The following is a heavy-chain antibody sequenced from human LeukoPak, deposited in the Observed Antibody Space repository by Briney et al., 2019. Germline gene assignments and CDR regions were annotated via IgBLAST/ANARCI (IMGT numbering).Heavy chain of an antibody. J-gene: IGHJ4*02. CDR2: ISGSGGST. CDR3: AKGGSSGYYRDFDY. V-gene: IGHV3-23*01. Sequence: QSGGSLRLSCAASGFTFSSYAMSWVRQAPGKGLEWVSAISGSGGSTYYADSVKGRFTISRDNSKNTLYLQMNSLRAEDTAVYYCAKGGSSGYYRDFDYWGQGTLVTVSS. CDR1: GFTFSSYA. D-gene: IGHD3-22*01.